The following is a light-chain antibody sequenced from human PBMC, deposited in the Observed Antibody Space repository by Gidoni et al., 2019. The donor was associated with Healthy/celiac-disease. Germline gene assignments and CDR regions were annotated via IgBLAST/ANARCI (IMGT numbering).Light chain of an antibody. CDR3: QQSYSTPFT. V-gene: IGKV1-39*01. CDR1: QSISSY. J-gene: IGKJ3*01. Sequence: DIQMTQSPSSLSASVGDRVTITCRASQSISSYLNWYQQKPGKAPSRFSGSGSGTDFTLTISSLQPEDFATYYCQQSYSTPFTFGPXTKVDIK.